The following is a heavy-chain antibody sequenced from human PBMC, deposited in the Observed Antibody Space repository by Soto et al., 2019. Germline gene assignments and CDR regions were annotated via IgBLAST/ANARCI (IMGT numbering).Heavy chain of an antibody. CDR1: GGSISSYY. CDR2: ISYSGST. V-gene: IGHV4-59*08. Sequence: ASETLSLTCTVSGGSISSYYWSWIRQPPGRGLEWIGYISYSGSTNYHPSLKSRLTISVDTSKSQFSLKLSSVTAADTAVYYCARHAPYGDYAFDYWGQGTLVTVSS. CDR3: ARHAPYGDYAFDY. J-gene: IGHJ4*02. D-gene: IGHD4-17*01.